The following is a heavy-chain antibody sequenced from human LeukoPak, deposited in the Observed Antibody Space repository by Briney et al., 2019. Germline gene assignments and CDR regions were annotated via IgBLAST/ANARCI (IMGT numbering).Heavy chain of an antibody. V-gene: IGHV3-21*01. D-gene: IGHD2-15*01. Sequence: GGSLRLSCAASGFTFSSYSMDWVRQAPGKGLEWVSSISSSSSYIYYADSVKGRFTISRDNAKNSLYLQMNSLRAEDTAVYYCASENTYCSGGSCYSSTDYWGQGTLVTVSS. CDR1: GFTFSSYS. J-gene: IGHJ4*02. CDR2: ISSSSSYI. CDR3: ASENTYCSGGSCYSSTDY.